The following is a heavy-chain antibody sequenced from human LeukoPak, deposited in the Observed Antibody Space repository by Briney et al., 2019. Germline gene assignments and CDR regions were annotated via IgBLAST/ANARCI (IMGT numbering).Heavy chain of an antibody. V-gene: IGHV3-7*05. Sequence: GGSLRLTCAASGFSISNYWTSWVRQAPGRGLEWVANINYDGTDKTYVASVRGRFTISRDNAKNSLYLQMNSLRAEDAAVYYCARGRSLDVWGQRTTGSASS. CDR1: GFSISNYW. CDR2: INYDGTDK. CDR3: ARGRSLDV. D-gene: IGHD3-10*01. J-gene: IGHJ6*02.